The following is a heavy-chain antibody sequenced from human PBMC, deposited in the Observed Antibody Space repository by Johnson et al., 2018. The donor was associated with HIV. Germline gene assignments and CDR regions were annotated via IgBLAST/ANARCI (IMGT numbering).Heavy chain of an antibody. CDR1: GFTVSRNY. CDR2: IRYDGSNK. V-gene: IGHV3-30*02. Sequence: QVQLMESGGGLVQPGGSLRLSCAASGFTVSRNYMSWVRQAPGKGLEWVAFIRYDGSNKYYADSMKGRFTISRDHSKNTLYLKMNSPRAEDTAVYYCAKAPPYYYDSSGYLVGDAFDIWGQGTMVTVSS. D-gene: IGHD3-22*01. CDR3: AKAPPYYYDSSGYLVGDAFDI. J-gene: IGHJ3*02.